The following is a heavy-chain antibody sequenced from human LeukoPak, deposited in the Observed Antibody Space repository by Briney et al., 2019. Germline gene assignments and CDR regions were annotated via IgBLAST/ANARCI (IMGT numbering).Heavy chain of an antibody. CDR2: IRSKANSYAT. J-gene: IGHJ4*02. CDR3: SSLLLWFGELAENDY. CDR1: GFTFSGSA. Sequence: GGSLKLSCAASGFTFSGSAMHWVRQASGKGLEWVGRIRSKANSYATAYAASVKGRFTISRDDSKNTAYLQMNSLKTEDTAVYYCSSLLLWFGELAENDYWGQGTLVTVSS. V-gene: IGHV3-73*01. D-gene: IGHD3-10*01.